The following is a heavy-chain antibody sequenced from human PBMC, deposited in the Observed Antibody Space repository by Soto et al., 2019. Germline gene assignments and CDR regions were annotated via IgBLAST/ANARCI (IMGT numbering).Heavy chain of an antibody. Sequence: GESLKISCVCSGYSFTTYWISWVRQMPGKGLEWIGRINPTDSYTNYSPSFQGHVTLSVDRSRATAYMQWSSLKASDTAIYYCTRGGSSSLRSDYLFDPWGQGTLVTVSS. J-gene: IGHJ5*02. D-gene: IGHD6-13*01. CDR2: INPTDSYT. V-gene: IGHV5-10-1*01. CDR3: TRGGSSSLRSDYLFDP. CDR1: GYSFTTYW.